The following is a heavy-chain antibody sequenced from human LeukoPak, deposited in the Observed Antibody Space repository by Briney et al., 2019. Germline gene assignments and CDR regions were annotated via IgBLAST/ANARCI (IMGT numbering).Heavy chain of an antibody. D-gene: IGHD5-18*01. CDR3: ARARGYSYGNWFDP. Sequence: PSETLSLTCTVSGGSISSYYWSWIRQPPGKGLEWIGYIYYSGSINYNPSLKSRVTISVDTSKNQFSLKLSSVTAADTAVYYCARARGYSYGNWFDPWGQGTLVTVSS. CDR1: GGSISSYY. J-gene: IGHJ5*02. V-gene: IGHV4-59*01. CDR2: IYYSGSI.